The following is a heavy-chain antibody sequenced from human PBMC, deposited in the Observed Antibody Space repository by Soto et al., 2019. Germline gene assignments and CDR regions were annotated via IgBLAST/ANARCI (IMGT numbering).Heavy chain of an antibody. CDR3: ARDREVGGMGGMDV. J-gene: IGHJ6*02. V-gene: IGHV4-30-4*01. D-gene: IGHD1-20*01. Sequence: SETLSLTCTVSGGSISSGDYYWSWIRQPPGKGLEWIGYIYYSGSTYYNPSLKSRVTISVDTSKNQFSLKLSSVTAADTAVYYCARDREVGGMGGMDVWGQGTTVTVSS. CDR1: GGSISSGDYY. CDR2: IYYSGST.